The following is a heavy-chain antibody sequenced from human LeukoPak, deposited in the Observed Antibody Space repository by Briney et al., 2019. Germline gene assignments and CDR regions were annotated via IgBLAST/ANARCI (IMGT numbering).Heavy chain of an antibody. J-gene: IGHJ5*02. Sequence: SETLSLACTVSGGSISSYYWSWIRQPAGKGLEWIGRIYTSGSTNYNPSLKSRVTMSVDTSKNQFSLKLSSVTAADTAVYYCARAYSSSWYDSGLFDPWGQGTLVTVSS. CDR1: GGSISSYY. V-gene: IGHV4-4*07. CDR2: IYTSGST. D-gene: IGHD6-13*01. CDR3: ARAYSSSWYDSGLFDP.